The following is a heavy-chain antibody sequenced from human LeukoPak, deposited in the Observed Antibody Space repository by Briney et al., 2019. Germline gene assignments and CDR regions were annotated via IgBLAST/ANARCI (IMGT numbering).Heavy chain of an antibody. CDR3: APWVVVPAAMVPRY. Sequence: PGGSPRLSCAASGFTFTSYEMNWVRQAPGKGLEWVSYISSSGSTIYYAESVKGRFTISRDNAKKSLYLQMNSLRAEDTAVYYCAPWVVVPAAMVPRYWGQGTLVTVSS. CDR1: GFTFTSYE. V-gene: IGHV3-48*03. CDR2: ISSSGSTI. D-gene: IGHD2-2*01. J-gene: IGHJ4*02.